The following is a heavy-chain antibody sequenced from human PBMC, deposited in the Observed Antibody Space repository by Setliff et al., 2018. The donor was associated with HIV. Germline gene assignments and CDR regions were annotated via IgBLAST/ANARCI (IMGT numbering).Heavy chain of an antibody. J-gene: IGHJ6*03. D-gene: IGHD2-8*02. Sequence: LSLTCIVSGGSISDYYWSWIRQPAGKGLEWIGRIYTSGITNYNPSLKSLKSRVTMSVDTSKNQFSLRLRSVTAADTAVYYCARVSITYWYSIPRDYYYYMDVWGEGTTVTVSS. CDR2: IYTSGIT. CDR3: ARVSITYWYSIPRDYYYYMDV. CDR1: GGSISDYY. V-gene: IGHV4-4*07.